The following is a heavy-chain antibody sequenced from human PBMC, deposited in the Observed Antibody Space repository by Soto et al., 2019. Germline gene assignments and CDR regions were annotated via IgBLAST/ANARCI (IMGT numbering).Heavy chain of an antibody. CDR1: GYTFNIYA. D-gene: IGHD6-13*01. CDR2: INVGNGNT. CDR3: ARDAAGTVNGGFDP. J-gene: IGHJ5*02. V-gene: IGHV1-3*05. Sequence: QAQLVQSGAEEKKPGASVKVSCKGYGYTFNIYAMHWVRQAPGQRLEWMGWINVGNGNTKYTQNFQARVTITTDTTASTASMVLYSLRPEDTAVYYCARDAAGTVNGGFDPWGQGTLVTVFS.